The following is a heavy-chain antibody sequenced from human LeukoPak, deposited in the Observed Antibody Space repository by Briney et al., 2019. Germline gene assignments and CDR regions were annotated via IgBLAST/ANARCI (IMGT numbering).Heavy chain of an antibody. CDR2: INHSGST. D-gene: IGHD3-10*02. J-gene: IGHJ4*02. Sequence: SETLSLTCAVYGGSFSGYYWSWIRQPPGKGLEWIGEINHSGSTNYNPSLKSRVTISVDTSKNQFSLKLSSVTAADTAVYYCARGPSYYYVFDHWGQGTLVTVSS. CDR1: GGSFSGYY. CDR3: ARGPSYYYVFDH. V-gene: IGHV4-34*01.